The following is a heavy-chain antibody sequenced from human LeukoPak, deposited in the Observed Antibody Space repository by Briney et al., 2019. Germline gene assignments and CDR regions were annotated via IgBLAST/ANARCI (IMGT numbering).Heavy chain of an antibody. Sequence: GGSLRLSCAASGFTFSSLWMSWVRQAPGKGLEWVANIKQDGSEKYYVDSVKGRFSISRDNAKNSLYLQMNSLRAEDTAVYYCARGWFGSGSYYYYYGMDVWGQGTTVTVSS. J-gene: IGHJ6*02. D-gene: IGHD3-10*01. CDR1: GFTFSSLW. CDR2: IKQDGSEK. CDR3: ARGWFGSGSYYYYYGMDV. V-gene: IGHV3-7*01.